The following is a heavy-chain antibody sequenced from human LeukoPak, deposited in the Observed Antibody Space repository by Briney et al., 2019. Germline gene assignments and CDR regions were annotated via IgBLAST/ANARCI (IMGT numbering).Heavy chain of an antibody. D-gene: IGHD3-16*02. CDR2: INHSGST. CDR3: ASKYYDYVWGSYRYDDY. V-gene: IGHV4-34*01. J-gene: IGHJ4*02. CDR1: GGSFSGYY. Sequence: SETLSLTCAVYGGSFSGYYWSWIRQPPGKGLEWIGEINHSGSTNYNPSLKSRVTISVDTSKNQFSLKLSSVTAADTAVYYCASKYYDYVWGSYRYDDYWGQGTLVTVSS.